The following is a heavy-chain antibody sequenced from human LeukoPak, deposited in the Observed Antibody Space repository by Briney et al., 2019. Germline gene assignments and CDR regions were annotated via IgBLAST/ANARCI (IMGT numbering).Heavy chain of an antibody. CDR1: GYTFTSYG. CDR3: ARFGGIIMVRGGDRVDY. D-gene: IGHD3-10*01. CDR2: ISAYNGNT. J-gene: IGHJ4*02. Sequence: EASVKVSCKASGYTFTSYGISWVRQAPGQGLEWMGWISAYNGNTNYAQKLQGRVTMTTDTSTSTAYMELRSLRSDDTAVYYCARFGGIIMVRGGDRVDYWGQGTLVTVSS. V-gene: IGHV1-18*01.